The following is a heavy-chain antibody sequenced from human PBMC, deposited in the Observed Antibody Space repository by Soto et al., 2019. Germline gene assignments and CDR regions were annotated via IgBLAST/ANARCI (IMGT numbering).Heavy chain of an antibody. Sequence: GASVKVSCKASGYTFTSYYMHWVRQAPGQGLEWMGIINPSGGSTSYAQKFQGRVTITTDESISTAYMELSSLRSEDTAIYYCAREGYTFGPGAVSGAFDIWGQGTVVTVSS. D-gene: IGHD4-4*01. CDR2: INPSGGST. CDR1: GYTFTSYY. V-gene: IGHV1-46*01. J-gene: IGHJ3*02. CDR3: AREGYTFGPGAVSGAFDI.